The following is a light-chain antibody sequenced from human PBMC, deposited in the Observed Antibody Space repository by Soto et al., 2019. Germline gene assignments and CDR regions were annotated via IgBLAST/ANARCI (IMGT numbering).Light chain of an antibody. CDR2: GAS. J-gene: IGKJ1*01. CDR1: QSVSSN. CDR3: QQYNNSPPET. V-gene: IGKV3-15*01. Sequence: EIVMTQSPATLSVSPGERAALSFRSSQSVSSNLAWYQQKPGQAPRLLIYGASSRATGIPARFSGSGSGTEFTLTISRLQSEDFAVYYCQQYNNSPPETFGQGTQVDIK.